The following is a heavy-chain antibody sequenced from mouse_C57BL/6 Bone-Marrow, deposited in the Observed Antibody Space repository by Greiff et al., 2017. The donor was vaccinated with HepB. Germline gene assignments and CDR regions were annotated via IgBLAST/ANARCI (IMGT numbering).Heavy chain of an antibody. CDR3: SRGSVYYYGSSYYFDY. Sequence: VKLLESGAELARPGASVKLSCKASGYTFTSYGISWVKQRTGQGLEWIGEIYPRSGNTYYNEKFKGKATLTADKSSSTAYMELRSLTSEDSAVYFCSRGSVYYYGSSYYFDYWGQGTTLTVSS. D-gene: IGHD1-1*01. J-gene: IGHJ2*01. CDR2: IYPRSGNT. CDR1: GYTFTSYG. V-gene: IGHV1-81*01.